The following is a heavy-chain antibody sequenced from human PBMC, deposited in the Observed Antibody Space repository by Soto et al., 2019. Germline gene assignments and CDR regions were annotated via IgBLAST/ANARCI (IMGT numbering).Heavy chain of an antibody. CDR1: GFTFIDAW. D-gene: IGHD2-15*01. J-gene: IGHJ5*02. CDR2: IKSKSDGGTT. CDR3: TTDLWRIAVVVGSTGYFNP. Sequence: GSLRLSCAASGFTFIDAWMRWVRQAPGKGLDWVGRIKSKSDGGTTEYAAPVRGRFTISRDDSKNTLYLQMNSLKTEDTAVYYCTTDLWRIAVVVGSTGYFNPWGQGTPVTVSS. V-gene: IGHV3-15*01.